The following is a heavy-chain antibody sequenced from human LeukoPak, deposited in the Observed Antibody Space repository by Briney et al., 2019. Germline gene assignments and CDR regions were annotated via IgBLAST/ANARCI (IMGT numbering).Heavy chain of an antibody. CDR1: GFTFSSYG. J-gene: IGHJ3*02. CDR3: AKGAAFDI. V-gene: IGHV3-30*18. CDR2: VSYDGSNK. Sequence: PGGSLRLSCAASGFTFSSYGMHWVRQAPGKGLEWVAVVSYDGSNKYYADSVKGRFTISRDNSKNTLYLQMNSLRAEDTAVYYCAKGAAFDIWGQGTMVTVSS.